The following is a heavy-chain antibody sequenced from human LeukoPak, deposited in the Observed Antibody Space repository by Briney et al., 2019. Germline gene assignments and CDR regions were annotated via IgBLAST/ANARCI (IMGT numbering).Heavy chain of an antibody. CDR3: ARGTISFDY. CDR1: GFTFSSYG. V-gene: IGHV3-33*01. CDR2: IWYDGSNK. J-gene: IGHJ4*02. D-gene: IGHD1-1*01. Sequence: PGRSLRLSCAASGFTFSSYGMHWVRQAPGKGLEWVAVIWYDGSNKYYADSVKGRFTISRDNSKNTLYLQMDSLRAEDTAVYYCARGTISFDYWGQGTLVTVSS.